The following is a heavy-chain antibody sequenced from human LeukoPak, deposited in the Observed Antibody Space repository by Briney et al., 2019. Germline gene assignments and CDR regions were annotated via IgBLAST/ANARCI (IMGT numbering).Heavy chain of an antibody. CDR3: ASPAGVKAYYFDY. CDR2: ISWNSGSI. D-gene: IGHD4-23*01. V-gene: IGHV3-9*01. Sequence: PGRSLRLSCAASGFTFDDYAMHWVRQAPGKGLEWVSGISWNSGSIGYADSVKGRFTISRDNAKNSLYLQMNSLRAEDTAVYYCASPAGVKAYYFDYWGQGTLVTVSS. J-gene: IGHJ4*02. CDR1: GFTFDDYA.